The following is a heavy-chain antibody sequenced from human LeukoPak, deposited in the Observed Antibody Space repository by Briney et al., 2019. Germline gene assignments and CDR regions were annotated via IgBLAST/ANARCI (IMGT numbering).Heavy chain of an antibody. CDR2: INHSGST. V-gene: IGHV4-34*01. D-gene: IGHD3-3*01. CDR3: GSRRTAMFGVIKGPIDY. J-gene: IGHJ4*02. Sequence: SETLSLTCAVYGGSFSGYYWSWIRQPPGKGLEWIGGINHSGSTNYNPSLKNRVTISVDTSKNQFSLKLSSVTAADTAVYYCGSRRTAMFGVIKGPIDYWGQGTLVTVSS. CDR1: GGSFSGYY.